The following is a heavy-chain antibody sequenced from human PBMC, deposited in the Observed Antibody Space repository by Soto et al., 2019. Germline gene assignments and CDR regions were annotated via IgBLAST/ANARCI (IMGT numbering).Heavy chain of an antibody. CDR2: ISGSGGST. J-gene: IGHJ6*02. Sequence: EVQLLESGGGLVQPGGSLRLSCAASGFTFSSYAMSWVRQAPGKGLEWVSAISGSGGSTYYADSVKGRFTISRDNSKNTLYLKMNSLRAEDTAVYYCAISSRGLYGMDVWGQGTTVTVSS. CDR3: AISSRGLYGMDV. CDR1: GFTFSSYA. D-gene: IGHD6-13*01. V-gene: IGHV3-23*01.